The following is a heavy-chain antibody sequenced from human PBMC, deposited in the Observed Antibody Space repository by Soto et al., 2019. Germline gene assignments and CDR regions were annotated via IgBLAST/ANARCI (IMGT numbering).Heavy chain of an antibody. Sequence: LSLTCTVSGGSISSGGYYWSWIRQHPGKGLEWIGYIYYSGSTYYNPSLKSRVTISVDTPKNQFSLKLSSVTAADTAVYYCATHTVTTKNFDYWGQGALVTVSS. CDR1: GGSISSGGYY. CDR3: ATHTVTTKNFDY. J-gene: IGHJ4*02. CDR2: IYYSGST. V-gene: IGHV4-31*03. D-gene: IGHD4-17*01.